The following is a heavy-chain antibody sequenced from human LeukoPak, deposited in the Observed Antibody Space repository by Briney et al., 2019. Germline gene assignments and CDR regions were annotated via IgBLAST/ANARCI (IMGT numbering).Heavy chain of an antibody. CDR2: ISNSGSST. CDR3: AKAHLQYFNSPALYAFDV. D-gene: IGHD3-9*01. CDR1: GFTFSSYA. J-gene: IGHJ3*01. V-gene: IGHV3-23*01. Sequence: GGSLRLSCAASGFTFSSYAMNWVRQAPGKGLEWVSTISNSGSSTYSADSVKGRFTISRDNSKNTLYLQMNSLRAEDSAIYYCAKAHLQYFNSPALYAFDVWGQGTMVTVSS.